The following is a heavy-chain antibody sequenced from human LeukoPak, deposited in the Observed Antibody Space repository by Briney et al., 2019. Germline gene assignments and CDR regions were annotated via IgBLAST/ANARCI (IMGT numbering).Heavy chain of an antibody. J-gene: IGHJ4*02. D-gene: IGHD6-13*01. CDR3: ARDGSSSDGGY. Sequence: GGSLRLSCAASGFTFSDYSMNWVRQAPGRGLEWVSYISVDSGTIYYADSVKGRFTISRDNAKNSLYLQMNSLRAEDTAVYYCARDGSSSDGGYWGQGTLVTVSS. V-gene: IGHV3-48*04. CDR2: ISVDSGTI. CDR1: GFTFSDYS.